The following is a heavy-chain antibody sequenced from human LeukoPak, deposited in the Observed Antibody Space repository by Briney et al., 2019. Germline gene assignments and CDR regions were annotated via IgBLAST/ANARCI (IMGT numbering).Heavy chain of an antibody. CDR3: ARCISGSYYLDY. V-gene: IGHV1-69*04. CDR2: IIPIFGIA. Sequence: SVKVSCKASGGTFSSYAISWVRQAPGQGLEWMGRIIPIFGIANYAQKFQGRVTITADKSTSTAYMELSSLRSEDTAVYYCARCISGSYYLDYCGQGTLVTVSS. D-gene: IGHD1-26*01. J-gene: IGHJ4*02. CDR1: GGTFSSYA.